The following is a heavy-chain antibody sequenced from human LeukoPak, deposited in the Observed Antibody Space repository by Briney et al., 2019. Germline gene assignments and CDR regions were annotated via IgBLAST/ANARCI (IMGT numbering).Heavy chain of an antibody. CDR1: GGSISGYF. V-gene: IGHV4-4*07. D-gene: IGHD2-15*01. J-gene: IGHJ4*02. CDR3: ARAASGCGGTCPSDH. CDR2: IHDNGDS. Sequence: SETLSLTCTVSGGSISGYFWSWIRQPAGKGLEWIGGIHDNGDSNHNPSLKNRVTMALDTSGNQVSLKLTSVTAADTAVYYCARAASGCGGTCPSDHWGPGTLVTVSS.